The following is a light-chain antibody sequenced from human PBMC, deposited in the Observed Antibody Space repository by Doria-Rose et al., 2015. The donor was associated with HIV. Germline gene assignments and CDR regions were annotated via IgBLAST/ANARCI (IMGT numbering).Light chain of an antibody. CDR3: HQYGTSWT. CDR2: DGS. CDR1: QSFSSTY. V-gene: IGKV3-20*01. Sequence: TQSPGTLSLSPGERATLSCRASQSFSSTYLAWYQQKPGQDPSLLIYDGSTRATGIPDRCSASGSGTDFTLTINRLEPEDFALYYCHQYGTSWTFGQGTKVEI. J-gene: IGKJ1*01.